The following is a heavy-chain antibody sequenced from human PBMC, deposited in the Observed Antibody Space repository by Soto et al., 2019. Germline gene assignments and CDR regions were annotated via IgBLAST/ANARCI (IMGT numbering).Heavy chain of an antibody. D-gene: IGHD2-15*01. J-gene: IGHJ5*02. V-gene: IGHV5-10-1*01. CDR1: GYSFTSYW. CDR3: ARHSGGNNNWFDP. Sequence: GESLKISCKGSGYSFTSYWINWVRQMPGKGLEWMGRIDPSDSYTNYSPSFQGHVTISADKSISTAYLQWSSLKASDTAMYYCARHSGGNNNWFDPWGQGTLVTVSS. CDR2: IDPSDSYT.